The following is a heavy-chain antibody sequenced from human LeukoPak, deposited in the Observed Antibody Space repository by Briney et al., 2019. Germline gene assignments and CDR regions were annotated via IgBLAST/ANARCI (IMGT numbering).Heavy chain of an antibody. CDR1: GGSVSSGSYY. CDR3: TRESSSYYYYGMDV. D-gene: IGHD6-6*01. Sequence: SETLSLTCTVSGGSVSSGSYYWSWIRQPPGKGLEWIGYIYYSGSTNYDPSLKSRVTISVDTSKNQLSLKLSSVTAADTAVYYCTRESSSYYYYGMDVWGQGTTVTVSS. J-gene: IGHJ6*02. V-gene: IGHV4-61*01. CDR2: IYYSGST.